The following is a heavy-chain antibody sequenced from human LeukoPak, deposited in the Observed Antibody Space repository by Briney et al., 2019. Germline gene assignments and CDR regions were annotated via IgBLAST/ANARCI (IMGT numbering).Heavy chain of an antibody. CDR2: ISGSTSTI. CDR3: AGLLVRGY. CDR1: GFTFSTYS. D-gene: IGHD3-22*01. V-gene: IGHV3-48*01. Sequence: GGSLRLSCAASGFTFSTYSMNWVRQAPGKGLEWVSYISGSTSTIYYADSVKGRFTISRDNAKNSLYLQMNSLRAEDTAVYYCAGLLVRGYWGQGTLVTVSS. J-gene: IGHJ4*02.